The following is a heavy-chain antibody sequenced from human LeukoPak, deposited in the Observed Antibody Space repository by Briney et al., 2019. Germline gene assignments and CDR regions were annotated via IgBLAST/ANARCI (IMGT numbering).Heavy chain of an antibody. CDR1: GGSISSSSYY. V-gene: IGHV4-39*07. CDR2: IYYSGST. D-gene: IGHD1-26*01. CDR3: ARGGSGSYYGGWLDP. J-gene: IGHJ5*02. Sequence: PSETLSLTCTVSGGSISSSSYYWGWIRQPPGKGLEWIGSIYYSGSTYYNPSLKSRVTISVDTSKNQVSLKLNSVTAADTAVYYCARGGSGSYYGGWLDPWGQGTLVTASS.